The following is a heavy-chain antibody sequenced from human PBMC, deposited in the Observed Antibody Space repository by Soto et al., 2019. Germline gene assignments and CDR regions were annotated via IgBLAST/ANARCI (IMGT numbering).Heavy chain of an antibody. V-gene: IGHV3-30*18. CDR2: ISYDGSNS. D-gene: IGHD3-16*01. Sequence: QVQLVESGGGVVQPGTSLRLSCAASGFPFNNYAMHWVRQRPGKGLDWVAVISYDGSNSYYSDSVKGRFTVSRDRSKNTLSLQMNSLRVEYTAVYYCAKGILSATFAPYAMDVWGQGTTVTVSS. CDR3: AKGILSATFAPYAMDV. J-gene: IGHJ6*02. CDR1: GFPFNNYA.